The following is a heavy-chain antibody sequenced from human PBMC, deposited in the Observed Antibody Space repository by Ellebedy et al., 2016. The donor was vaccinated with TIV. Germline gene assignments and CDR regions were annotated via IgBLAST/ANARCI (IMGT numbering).Heavy chain of an antibody. CDR1: GFSSGFSFSRYA. Sequence: PGGSLRLSCAVSGFSSGFSFSRYAMGLVRQAPGKGLEWLSGISGSGGSTYYADSVKGRFTISRDNSQYTLYLQMNSLRPEDTAVYFCAKIVYSNRPGSYYYYGMDVWGQGTTVTVSS. CDR2: ISGSGGST. V-gene: IGHV3-23*01. CDR3: AKIVYSNRPGSYYYYGMDV. D-gene: IGHD4-11*01. J-gene: IGHJ6*02.